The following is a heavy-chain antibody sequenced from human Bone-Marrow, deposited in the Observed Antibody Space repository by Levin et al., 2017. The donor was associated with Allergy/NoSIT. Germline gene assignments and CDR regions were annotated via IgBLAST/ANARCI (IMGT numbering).Heavy chain of an antibody. J-gene: IGHJ2*01. Sequence: GESLKISCSASGFTFSIYAMTWVRQAPGKGLEWVSTIRGSGDGTYYADSVKGRFTISRDNSKNTLYLQMNSLRAEDTAVYYCAKKAATDSGGYQYWYFDVWGRGTRVIASS. CDR2: IRGSGDGT. CDR1: GFTFSIYA. D-gene: IGHD3-22*01. V-gene: IGHV3-23*01. CDR3: AKKAATDSGGYQYWYFDV.